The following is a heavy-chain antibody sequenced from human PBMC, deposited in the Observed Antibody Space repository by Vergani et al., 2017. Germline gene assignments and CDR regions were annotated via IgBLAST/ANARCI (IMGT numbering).Heavy chain of an antibody. V-gene: IGHV3-23*01. D-gene: IGHD5-12*01. CDR2: ISGSGGST. CDR1: GFTFNHYA. CDR3: AIANPRNSGYDYLYYYHAMDV. Sequence: EAQLLESGGDLVQPGGSLRLSCAASGFTFNHYAMNWVRQAPGKGLEWVSGISGSGGSTYYAGSVKGRFTISRDSSKNTLYLQMNSLSAGDTAVYYCAIANPRNSGYDYLYYYHAMDVWGQGTTVTVSS. J-gene: IGHJ6*02.